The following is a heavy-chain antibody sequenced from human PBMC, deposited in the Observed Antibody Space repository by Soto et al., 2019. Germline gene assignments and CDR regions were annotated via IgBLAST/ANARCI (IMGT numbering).Heavy chain of an antibody. Sequence: EVQLVESGGGLVKPGGSLRLSCAASGFTFTRYSMNWVRQAPGKGLEWVSSISSTTNYIYYGDSMKGRFTISRDNAKNSLYLAMNSLRAEDTAVYYCARESEDLTSNFDYWGQGTLVTVSS. V-gene: IGHV3-21*06. CDR1: GFTFTRYS. CDR3: ARESEDLTSNFDY. CDR2: ISSTTNYI. J-gene: IGHJ4*02.